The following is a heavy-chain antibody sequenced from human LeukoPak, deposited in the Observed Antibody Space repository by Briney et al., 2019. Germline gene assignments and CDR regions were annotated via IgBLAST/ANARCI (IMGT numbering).Heavy chain of an antibody. CDR1: GYTFTSYG. CDR2: INPNSGGT. Sequence: ASVKVSCKASGYTFTSYGISWVRQAPGQGLEWMGWINPNSGGTNYAQKFQGRVTMTRDTSISTAYMELSRLRSDDTAVYYCARGPLTVTRGFDPWGQGTLVTVSS. D-gene: IGHD4-17*01. CDR3: ARGPLTVTRGFDP. V-gene: IGHV1-2*02. J-gene: IGHJ5*02.